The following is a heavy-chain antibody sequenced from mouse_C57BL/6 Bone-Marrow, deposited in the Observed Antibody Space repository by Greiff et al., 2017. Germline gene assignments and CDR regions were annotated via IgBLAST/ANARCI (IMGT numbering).Heavy chain of an antibody. V-gene: IGHV1-4*01. CDR2: INPSSGYT. Sequence: QVQLQQSGAELARPGASVKMSCKASGYTFTSYTMHWVKQRPGQGLEWIGYINPSSGYTKYNQKFKDKATLTAAKSSSTSYMQLSSLTSEASAVYYCARGGLRLPFAYWGQGTLVTVSA. CDR1: GYTFTSYT. J-gene: IGHJ3*01. D-gene: IGHD3-2*02. CDR3: ARGGLRLPFAY.